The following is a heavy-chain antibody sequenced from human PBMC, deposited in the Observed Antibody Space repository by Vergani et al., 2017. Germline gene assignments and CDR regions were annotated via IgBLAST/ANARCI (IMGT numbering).Heavy chain of an antibody. D-gene: IGHD5-18*01. CDR1: GFTFSIYC. CDR2: IKQAGSEK. V-gene: IGHV3-7*01. CDR3: ARFVDTAMAFDY. Sequence: EVQLVKSGGGLVQPGGSLRLSCAASGFTFSIYCMSWVRQAPGKGLEWVANIKQAGSEKYYVDSVKGRFTISRDNAKNSLYLQMNSLGAEDTAVYYCARFVDTAMAFDYWGQGTLVTVSS. J-gene: IGHJ4*02.